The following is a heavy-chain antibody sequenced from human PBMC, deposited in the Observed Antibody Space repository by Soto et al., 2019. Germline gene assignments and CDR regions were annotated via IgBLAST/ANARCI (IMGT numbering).Heavy chain of an antibody. CDR1: GFTISSNA. D-gene: IGHD1-1*01. V-gene: IGHV3-23*01. J-gene: IGHJ4*02. CDR2: ISDRGATT. CDR3: AKDKPGTTSFDY. Sequence: LRLSCAASGFTISSNAMYWIRQAPGKGLEWVSAISDRGATTHYADSVKGRFTISRDTSKNTLYLQLNALRADDTAVYYCAKDKPGTTSFDYWGQGTLVTVSS.